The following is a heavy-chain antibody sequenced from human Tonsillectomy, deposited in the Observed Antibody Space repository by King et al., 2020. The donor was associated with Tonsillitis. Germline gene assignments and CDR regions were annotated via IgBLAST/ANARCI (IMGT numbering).Heavy chain of an antibody. CDR1: GFTFSSYA. CDR3: AKGNYYDSSGYSFFDY. V-gene: IGHV3-23*04. J-gene: IGHJ4*02. CDR2: ISGSVGST. D-gene: IGHD3-22*01. Sequence: VQLVESGGGLVQPGGSLRLSCAASGFTFSSYAMSWVRQAPGKGLEWVSAISGSVGSTYYADSVKGRFTISRDNSKNTLYLQMNSLRAEDTAVYYCAKGNYYDSSGYSFFDYWGQGTLVTVSS.